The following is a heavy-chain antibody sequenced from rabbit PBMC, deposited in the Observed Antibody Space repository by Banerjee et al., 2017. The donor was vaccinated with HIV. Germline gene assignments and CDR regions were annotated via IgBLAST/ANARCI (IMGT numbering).Heavy chain of an antibody. D-gene: IGHD4-1*01. Sequence: QEQLVESGGGLVQPGGSLKLSCKASGFDFSRYGVSWVRQAPGKGLEYIGYITYDGRTYYATWAKGRFTISKASWTTVTLQMTSLTAADTATYFCARDLAGVIGWNFGLWGPGTLVTVS. CDR2: ITYDGRT. V-gene: IGHV1S39*01. J-gene: IGHJ4*01. CDR3: ARDLAGVIGWNFGL. CDR1: GFDFSRYG.